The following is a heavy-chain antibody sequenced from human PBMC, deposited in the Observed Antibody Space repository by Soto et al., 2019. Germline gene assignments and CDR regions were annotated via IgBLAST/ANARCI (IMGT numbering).Heavy chain of an antibody. Sequence: EVQLVESGGGLVQPGGSLRLSCAASEFTFSTYAMNWVRQAPGKGLEWVSYISSSSQNIRYADSVKGRFTISRDNAKNSLYLDMNRLRAEDTAVYSCARSQSRAQVFYYYMDVWGKGTTVTVSS. CDR1: EFTFSTYA. V-gene: IGHV3-48*01. CDR2: ISSSSQNI. CDR3: ARSQSRAQVFYYYMDV. J-gene: IGHJ6*03.